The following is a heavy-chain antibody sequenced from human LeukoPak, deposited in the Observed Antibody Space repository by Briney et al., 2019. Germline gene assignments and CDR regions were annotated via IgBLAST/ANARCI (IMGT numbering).Heavy chain of an antibody. Sequence: GGSLRLSCAASGFTFSSYGMHWVRQAPGKGLEWVAFIRYDGSNKYYADSVKGRFTISRDNSKNTLYLQMNSLRAEDTAVYYCAKSGIPGIAAAGKPFDYWGQGTLVTVSS. V-gene: IGHV3-30*02. J-gene: IGHJ4*02. CDR1: GFTFSSYG. CDR3: AKSGIPGIAAAGKPFDY. CDR2: IRYDGSNK. D-gene: IGHD6-13*01.